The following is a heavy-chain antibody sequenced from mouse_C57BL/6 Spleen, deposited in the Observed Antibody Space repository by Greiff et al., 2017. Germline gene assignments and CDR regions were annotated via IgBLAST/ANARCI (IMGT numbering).Heavy chain of an antibody. CDR1: GYTFTSYT. CDR2: INPSSGYT. J-gene: IGHJ2*01. Sequence: VQLQQSGAELARPGASVKMSCKASGYTFTSYTMHWVKQRPGQGLEWIGYINPSSGYTKYNQKFKDKATLTADKSSSTAYMQLSSLTSEGAAVYYCARGYYFDYWGQGTTLTVSS. V-gene: IGHV1-4*01. CDR3: ARGYYFDY.